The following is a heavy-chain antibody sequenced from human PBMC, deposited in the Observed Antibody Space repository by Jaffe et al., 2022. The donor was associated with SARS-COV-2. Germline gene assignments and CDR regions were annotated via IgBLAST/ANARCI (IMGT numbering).Heavy chain of an antibody. CDR2: IYYSGST. D-gene: IGHD6-13*01. V-gene: IGHV4-30-4*01. CDR3: ARSIEVNSSSWYLSRDPYYFDY. Sequence: QVQLQESGPGLVKPSQTLSLTCTVSGGSISSGDYYWSWIRQPPGKGLEWIGYIYYSGSTYYNPSLKSRVTISVDTSKNQFSLKLSSVTAADTAVYYCARSIEVNSSSWYLSRDPYYFDYWGQGTLVTVSS. CDR1: GGSISSGDYY. J-gene: IGHJ4*02.